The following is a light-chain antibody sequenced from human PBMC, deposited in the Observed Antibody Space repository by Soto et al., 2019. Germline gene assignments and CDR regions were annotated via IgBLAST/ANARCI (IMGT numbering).Light chain of an antibody. V-gene: IGKV1-5*01. CDR2: DAS. CDR3: LQYDTYPGT. CDR1: QGIRTY. J-gene: IGKJ1*01. Sequence: DIQMTQSPSTLSGSAGDRVTITCPASQGIRTYLAWYQQKPGKAPKMLIYDASNLESGVPSRFSGSGSGTDFTLTISSLQPEDFATYFCLQYDTYPGTFGQGTKVDIK.